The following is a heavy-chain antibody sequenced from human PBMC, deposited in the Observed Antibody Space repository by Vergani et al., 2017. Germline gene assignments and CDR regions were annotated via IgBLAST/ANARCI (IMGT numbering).Heavy chain of an antibody. CDR2: IYPGDSDL. CDR1: GYTFTSYW. J-gene: IGHJ2*01. D-gene: IGHD7-27*01. V-gene: IGHV5-51*01. Sequence: EVQLVQSGAEVKKPGESLKISCKGSGYTFTSYWIGWVRPMPGKGLEWMGIIYPGDSDLRYSPSFQGQVTISADKSISTAYVQWSSLKASDTAIYYCARRPPTGESRYWYFDLWGRGTLVTVSS. CDR3: ARRPPTGESRYWYFDL.